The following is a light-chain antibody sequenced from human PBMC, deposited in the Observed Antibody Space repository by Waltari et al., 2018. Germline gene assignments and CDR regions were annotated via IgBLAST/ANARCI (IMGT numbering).Light chain of an antibody. CDR2: KAS. V-gene: IGKV1-5*03. CDR3: QQHYTYSWT. J-gene: IGKJ1*01. CDR1: QSISNW. Sequence: DIQMTQSPTALSASVGDRVSITCRASQSISNWLAWYQHKPGKAPKLLIYKASTLESGVPSRFSGSESETEFTLTISSLQSDDSATYYCQQHYTYSWTFGQGTKVEIK.